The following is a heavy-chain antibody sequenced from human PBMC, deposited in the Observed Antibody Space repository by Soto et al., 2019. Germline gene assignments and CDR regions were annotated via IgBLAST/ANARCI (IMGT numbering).Heavy chain of an antibody. V-gene: IGHV1-69*13. CDR2: IIPIFGTA. Sequence: SSVKVSCKASGGTFSSYAISWVRQAPGQGLEWMGGIIPIFGTANYAQKFQGRVTITADESTSTAYMEPSSLRSEDTAVYYCARVTVEAMVRIGTYYYYGMDVWG. D-gene: IGHD5-18*01. J-gene: IGHJ6*02. CDR1: GGTFSSYA. CDR3: ARVTVEAMVRIGTYYYYGMDV.